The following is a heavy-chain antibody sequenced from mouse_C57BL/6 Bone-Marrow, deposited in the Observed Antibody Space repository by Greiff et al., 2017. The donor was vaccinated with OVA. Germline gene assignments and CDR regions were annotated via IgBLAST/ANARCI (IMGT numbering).Heavy chain of an antibody. CDR3: TTDYSNLY. D-gene: IGHD2-5*01. V-gene: IGHV14-4*01. Sequence: EVQGVESGAELVRPGASVKLSCTASGFNIKDDYMHWVKQRPEQGMEWIGWIDPENGDTEYASKFQGKATITADTSSNTAYLQLSSLTSEDTAVYYCTTDYSNLYWGQGTTLTVSS. CDR1: GFNIKDDY. J-gene: IGHJ2*01. CDR2: IDPENGDT.